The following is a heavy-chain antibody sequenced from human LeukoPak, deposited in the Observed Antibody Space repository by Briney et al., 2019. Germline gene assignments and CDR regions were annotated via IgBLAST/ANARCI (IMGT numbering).Heavy chain of an antibody. CDR3: ARDRGYSYAFDY. V-gene: IGHV4-4*07. Sequence: SETLSLTCTVSGGSISSYYWSWIRQPAGKGLEWIGRIYTSGSTNYNPSLKSRVTISIDTSKNQFSLKLNSVTAADTAVYHCARDRGYSYAFDYWGQGTLVTVSS. CDR2: IYTSGST. D-gene: IGHD5-18*01. CDR1: GGSISSYY. J-gene: IGHJ4*02.